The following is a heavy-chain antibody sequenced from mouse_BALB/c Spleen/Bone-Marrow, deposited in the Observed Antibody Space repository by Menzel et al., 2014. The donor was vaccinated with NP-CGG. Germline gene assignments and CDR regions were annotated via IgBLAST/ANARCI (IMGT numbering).Heavy chain of an antibody. D-gene: IGHD2-4*01. Sequence: EVQLVESGGGLVRPGGSLKLSCAASGFTFSNYGMSWVRQTPDKRLEMIATVNVNGDRTYHPDSVKGRFTISRDNAKNTLSLQMSSLKSEDTAMYYCARGYDYSSWFAYWGQGTLGTVSA. V-gene: IGHV5-6-3*01. CDR1: GFTFSNYG. CDR3: ARGYDYSSWFAY. CDR2: VNVNGDRT. J-gene: IGHJ3*01.